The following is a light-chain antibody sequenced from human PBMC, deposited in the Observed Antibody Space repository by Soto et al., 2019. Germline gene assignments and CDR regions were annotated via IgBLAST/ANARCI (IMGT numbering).Light chain of an antibody. CDR3: QQSYSNPRT. CDR1: QNVNTW. CDR2: AAT. V-gene: IGKV1-39*01. J-gene: IGKJ1*01. Sequence: DIQMTQSPSTLSASVGDRVTITCRASQNVNTWLAWYHQKPGKAPNLLIYAATTLQSGVPSRFSGSGSGTDFTLTISSLQPEDFATYYCQQSYSNPRTFGQGTKVDIK.